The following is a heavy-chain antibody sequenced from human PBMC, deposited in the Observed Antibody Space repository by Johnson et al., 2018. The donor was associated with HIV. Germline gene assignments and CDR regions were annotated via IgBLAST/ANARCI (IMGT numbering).Heavy chain of an antibody. Sequence: QVQLVESGGGVVQPGGSLRLSCVASGFTFSSYGMHWVRQAPGKGLEWVAFIRYDGSNKYYADSVKGRFTISRDNSNNTLYLQMNSLRVEDTALYLCARGRVSMKVVDLRGGGFDFWGQGTKVTVSS. CDR3: ARGRVSMKVVDLRGGGFDF. D-gene: IGHD3-22*01. CDR2: IRYDGSNK. CDR1: GFTFSSYG. J-gene: IGHJ3*01. V-gene: IGHV3-30*02.